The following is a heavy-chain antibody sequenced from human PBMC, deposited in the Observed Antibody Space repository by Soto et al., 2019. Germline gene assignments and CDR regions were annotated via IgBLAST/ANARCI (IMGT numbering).Heavy chain of an antibody. CDR3: ARVVITIFGVETVVGYYYYGMDV. D-gene: IGHD3-3*01. CDR1: GGTFSSYA. V-gene: IGHV1-69*12. Sequence: QVQLVQSGAEVKKPGSSVKVSCKASGGTFSSYAISWVRQAPGQGLEWMGGIIPIFGTANYAQKFQGRVTITADESTSTAYMELSSLRSDDTAVYYCARVVITIFGVETVVGYYYYGMDVWGQGTTVTVSS. J-gene: IGHJ6*02. CDR2: IIPIFGTA.